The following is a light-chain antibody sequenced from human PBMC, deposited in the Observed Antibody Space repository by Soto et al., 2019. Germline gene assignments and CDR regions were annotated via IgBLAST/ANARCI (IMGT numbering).Light chain of an antibody. CDR2: EDT. Sequence: QSALTQPASVSGSPGQSITISCTGDSSDVGSYNLVSWYQQHPGKAPKLMIYEDTKRPSGVSNRFSGSKSGNTASLTISGLQAEDEVDYYCCSYAGSSTFVVFGGGTKLTVL. CDR1: SSDVGSYNL. J-gene: IGLJ2*01. V-gene: IGLV2-23*02. CDR3: CSYAGSSTFVV.